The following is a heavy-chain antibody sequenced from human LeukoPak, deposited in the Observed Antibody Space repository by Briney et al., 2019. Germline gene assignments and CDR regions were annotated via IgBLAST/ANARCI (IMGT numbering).Heavy chain of an antibody. CDR3: AGDSSGYYFDY. CDR1: GGTFSSYA. CDR2: IIPIFGTA. Sequence: SVKVSCKASGGTFSSYAISWVRQASGQGLEWMGRIIPIFGTANYAQKFQGRVTITTDESTSTAYMELSSLRSEDTAVYYCAGDSSGYYFDYWGQGTLVTVSS. D-gene: IGHD3-22*01. J-gene: IGHJ4*02. V-gene: IGHV1-69*05.